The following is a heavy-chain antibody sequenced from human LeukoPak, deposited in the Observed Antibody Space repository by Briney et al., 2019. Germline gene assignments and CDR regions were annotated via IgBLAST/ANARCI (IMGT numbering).Heavy chain of an antibody. Sequence: ASVKVSCKASGRTFSSYAISWVRQAPGQGLEWMGGIIPIFGTANYAQKFQGRVTITADKSTSTAYMELSSLRSEDTAVYYCARSIALAAMVLFDPWGQGTLVTVSS. D-gene: IGHD5-18*01. CDR2: IIPIFGTA. J-gene: IGHJ5*02. CDR3: ARSIALAAMVLFDP. CDR1: GRTFSSYA. V-gene: IGHV1-69*06.